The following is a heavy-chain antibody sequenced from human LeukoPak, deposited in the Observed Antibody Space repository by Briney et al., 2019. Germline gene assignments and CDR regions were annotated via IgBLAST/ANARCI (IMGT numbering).Heavy chain of an antibody. V-gene: IGHV3-23*01. Sequence: GGSLRLSCAASGFTFNTYDMSWVRQAPGKGLEWVSGVSGSGGSTYCADSVKGRFTISRDNSKNTLYLQMNSLRAEDTAVYYCAKVRAPLWGKDYWGQGTLVTVSS. J-gene: IGHJ4*02. CDR2: VSGSGGST. D-gene: IGHD3-16*01. CDR1: GFTFNTYD. CDR3: AKVRAPLWGKDY.